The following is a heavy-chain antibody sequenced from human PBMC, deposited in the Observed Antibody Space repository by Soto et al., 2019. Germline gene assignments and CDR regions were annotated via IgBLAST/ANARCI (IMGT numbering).Heavy chain of an antibody. J-gene: IGHJ4*02. CDR2: TSYRSKWYN. Sequence: PSQTLSLTCDISGDSVSSNSAAWNWIRQSPSRGLEWLGRTSYRSKWYNDYAVSVKSRITINPDTSKNQFSLQLNSVTPEDTALYYCARAPGEGGYDPGGFDYWGQGTLVTVSS. V-gene: IGHV6-1*01. CDR3: ARAPGEGGYDPGGFDY. CDR1: GDSVSSNSAA. D-gene: IGHD5-12*01.